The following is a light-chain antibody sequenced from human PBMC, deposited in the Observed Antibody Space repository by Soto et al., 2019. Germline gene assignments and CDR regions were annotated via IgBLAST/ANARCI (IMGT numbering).Light chain of an antibody. CDR2: DVS. J-gene: IGLJ1*01. Sequence: QSVLTQPASVSGSPGQSITISCTGTSSDVGGYNYVSWYQQHPGKAPKLMICDVSNRPSGVSNRFSGFKSGNTASLTISGLHAEDEADYYCSSYTTSSTYVFGTGTKVAVL. CDR1: SSDVGGYNY. CDR3: SSYTTSSTYV. V-gene: IGLV2-14*03.